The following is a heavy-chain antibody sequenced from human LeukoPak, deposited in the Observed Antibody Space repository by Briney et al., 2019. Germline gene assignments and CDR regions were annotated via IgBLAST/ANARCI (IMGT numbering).Heavy chain of an antibody. CDR2: ISWNSGSI. Sequence: GRSLRLSCAASGFTFDDYAMHWVRQAPGKGLEWVSGISWNSGSIGYADSVKGRFTISRDNAKNSLYLQMNSLRAEDTAVYYCVTNFDPDVDWGQGTLVTVSS. CDR3: VTNFDPDVD. V-gene: IGHV3-9*01. CDR1: GFTFDDYA. D-gene: IGHD3-9*01. J-gene: IGHJ4*02.